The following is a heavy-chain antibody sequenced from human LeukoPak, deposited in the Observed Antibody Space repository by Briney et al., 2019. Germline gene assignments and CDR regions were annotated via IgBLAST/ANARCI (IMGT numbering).Heavy chain of an antibody. J-gene: IGHJ4*02. CDR3: ASLRERSYYARGFDY. Sequence: SSETLSLTCTVSSGSISTSNYYWGWIRQPPGKRLEWIGSIYYSGSTYYNPSLKSRVTISVDTSKNQFSLKLSSVTAADTAVYYCASLRERSYYARGFDYWGQGTLVTVSS. CDR1: SGSISTSNYY. CDR2: IYYSGST. D-gene: IGHD1-26*01. V-gene: IGHV4-39*01.